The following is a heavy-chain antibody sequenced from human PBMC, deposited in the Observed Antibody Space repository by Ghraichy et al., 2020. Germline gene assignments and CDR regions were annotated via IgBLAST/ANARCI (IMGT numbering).Heavy chain of an antibody. CDR1: GGSVSSGSYY. CDR3: ARATIASGYYYEDDY. CDR2: IYYSGST. J-gene: IGHJ4*02. Sequence: SETLSLTCTVSGGSVSSGSYYWSWIRQPPGKGLEWIGYIYYSGSTNYNPSLKSRVTISVDTSKNQFSLKLSSVTAADTAVYYCARATIASGYYYEDDYWGQGTLVTVSS. D-gene: IGHD3-22*01. V-gene: IGHV4-61*01.